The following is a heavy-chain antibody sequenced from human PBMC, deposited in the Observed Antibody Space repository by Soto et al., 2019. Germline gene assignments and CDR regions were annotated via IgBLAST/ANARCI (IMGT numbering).Heavy chain of an antibody. Sequence: GGSLRLSCVASGFTVSSNYMSWVRQAPGKGLEWVSVIYSGGTTYYADSVKGRFAISRDNSKNTLYLQVNSLRAEDTAIYYCAREGYNSGWFRQWGQGTLVTVSS. D-gene: IGHD6-19*01. CDR2: IYSGGTT. J-gene: IGHJ4*02. CDR3: AREGYNSGWFRQ. CDR1: GFTVSSNY. V-gene: IGHV3-66*01.